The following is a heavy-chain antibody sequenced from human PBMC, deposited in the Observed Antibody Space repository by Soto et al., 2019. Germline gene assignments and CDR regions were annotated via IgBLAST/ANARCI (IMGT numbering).Heavy chain of an antibody. CDR2: IIPIFGTA. CDR1: GGTFSSYA. CDR3: ARGYCSSTSCSPGGYYGMDV. D-gene: IGHD2-2*01. J-gene: IGHJ6*02. Sequence: QVQLVQSGAEVKKPGSSVKVSCKASGGTFSSYAISWVRQAPGQGLEWMGGIIPIFGTANYAQKFQGRVTITADESTSTAYMQLSSLRSEDTAVYYCARGYCSSTSCSPGGYYGMDVWGQGTTVTVSS. V-gene: IGHV1-69*01.